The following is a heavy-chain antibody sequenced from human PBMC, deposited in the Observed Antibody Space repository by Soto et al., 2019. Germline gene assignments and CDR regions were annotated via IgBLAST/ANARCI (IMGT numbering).Heavy chain of an antibody. CDR2: ISGNGNTI. D-gene: IGHD2-15*01. CDR3: AASAVVAAHY. V-gene: IGHV3-11*01. CDR1: AFTFSDYY. Sequence: GGSLRLSCAASAFTFSDYYMDWIRQAPGKGLEWLSYISGNGNTIYYADSVKGRFTVSRDNAKNLLYLQMNSLRAEDTAVYYCAASAVVAAHYWGQGALVTVSS. J-gene: IGHJ4*02.